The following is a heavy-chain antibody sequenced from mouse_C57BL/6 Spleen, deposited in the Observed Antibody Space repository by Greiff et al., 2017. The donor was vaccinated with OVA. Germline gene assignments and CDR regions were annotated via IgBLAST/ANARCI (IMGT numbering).Heavy chain of an antibody. Sequence: EVKLVESGGDLVKPGGSLKLSCAASGFTFSSYGMSWVRQTPDQRLEWVATISSGGSYTYYPDSVKGRFTISRDNAKNTLYLQMSSLKSEDTAMYYCARVYYGNIDGWGQGATLTVS. V-gene: IGHV5-6*01. D-gene: IGHD1-1*01. CDR2: ISSGGSYT. J-gene: IGHJ2*01. CDR1: GFTFSSYG. CDR3: ARVYYGNIDG.